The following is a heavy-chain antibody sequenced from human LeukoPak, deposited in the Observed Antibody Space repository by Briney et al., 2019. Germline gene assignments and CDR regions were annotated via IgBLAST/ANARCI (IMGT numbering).Heavy chain of an antibody. J-gene: IGHJ5*02. CDR3: ARARGLGYGDDVRWFDP. CDR1: GFTFSSYW. Sequence: PGGSLRLSCAASGFTFSSYWMHWVRQPPGKGLVWVSRINSDESSTNYADSVKGRFTISRDNAKNTLYLQMNSLRAEDTAVYYFARARGLGYGDDVRWFDPWGQGTLVTVSS. V-gene: IGHV3-74*01. D-gene: IGHD4-17*01. CDR2: INSDESST.